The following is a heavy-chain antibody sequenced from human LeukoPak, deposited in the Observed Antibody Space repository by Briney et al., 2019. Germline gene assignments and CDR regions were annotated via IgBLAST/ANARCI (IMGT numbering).Heavy chain of an antibody. V-gene: IGHV1-8*03. J-gene: IGHJ4*02. CDR2: MNPNSGNT. CDR3: ARGPSYDGLDY. Sequence: ASVKVSREPSGYTSTSYDINCVRQATGQGLEWMGCMNPNSGNTGYAQKFQGRVTITRNTSISTAYMELSSLRSEDTAVYYCARGPSYDGLDYWGQGTLVTVSS. CDR1: GYTSTSYD. D-gene: IGHD3-22*01.